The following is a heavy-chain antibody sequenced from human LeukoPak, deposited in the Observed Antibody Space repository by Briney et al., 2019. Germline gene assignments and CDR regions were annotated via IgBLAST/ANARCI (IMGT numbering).Heavy chain of an antibody. D-gene: IGHD3-10*01. Sequence: ASVTVSFKASGYTFTSYDINWVRQATGQGLEWMGWMNPNSGNTGYAQKFQGRVTMTRNTSISTAYMELSSLRTEDTAVYYCASTQSIGYYGSGSYYNDYWGQGTLVTVSS. CDR1: GYTFTSYD. CDR3: ASTQSIGYYGSGSYYNDY. J-gene: IGHJ4*02. V-gene: IGHV1-8*01. CDR2: MNPNSGNT.